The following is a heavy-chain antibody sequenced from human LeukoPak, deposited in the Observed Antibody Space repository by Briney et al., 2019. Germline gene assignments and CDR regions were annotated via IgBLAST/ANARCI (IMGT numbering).Heavy chain of an antibody. Sequence: ASVKVSCKASGYTFTDYTMHWLRQAPGQGLDWMGWINGGSGNTKYSPEFQGRVTITRDTSASTAYMELSSLRSGDTAVYYCAIRGSYYYYGMDAWGQGTTVTVSS. D-gene: IGHD1-26*01. CDR3: AIRGSYYYYGMDA. V-gene: IGHV1-3*01. CDR1: GYTFTDYT. J-gene: IGHJ6*02. CDR2: INGGSGNT.